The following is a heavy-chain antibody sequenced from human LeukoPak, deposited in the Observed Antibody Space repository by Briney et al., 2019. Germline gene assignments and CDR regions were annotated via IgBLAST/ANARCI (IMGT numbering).Heavy chain of an antibody. CDR1: GFTFNGHW. J-gene: IGHJ4*02. D-gene: IGHD2-21*02. CDR2: INGDGSTI. Sequence: GGSLRLSCEASGFTFNGHWMHWVRQAPGKGLVWVSLINGDGSTISYADSVKGRFTISRDNAKNRLYLQMNSLRVEDTALYYCARAQTYGDSRLLLDYWGQGTLVTVSS. CDR3: ARAQTYGDSRLLLDY. V-gene: IGHV3-74*01.